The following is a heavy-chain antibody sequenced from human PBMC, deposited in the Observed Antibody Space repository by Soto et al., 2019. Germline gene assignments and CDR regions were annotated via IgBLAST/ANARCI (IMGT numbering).Heavy chain of an antibody. J-gene: IGHJ6*02. CDR3: ASPKVQAAAIPDPNYYYYYGMDV. Sequence: SVKVSCKASGGTFSSYAISWVRQAPGQGLEWMGGIIPIFGTANYAQKFQGRVTITADESTSTAYMELSSLRSEDTDVYYCASPKVQAAAIPDPNYYYYYGMDVWGQGTTVTVSS. CDR1: GGTFSSYA. V-gene: IGHV1-69*13. D-gene: IGHD2-2*02. CDR2: IIPIFGTA.